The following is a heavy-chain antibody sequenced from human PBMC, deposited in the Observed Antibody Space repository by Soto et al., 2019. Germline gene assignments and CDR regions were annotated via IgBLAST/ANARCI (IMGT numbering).Heavy chain of an antibody. D-gene: IGHD3-22*01. J-gene: IGHJ6*02. CDR3: ARSYYYDSSGYTRPPYYYGMDV. V-gene: IGHV1-69*06. Sequence: SVKVSCKASGGTFSSYAISWVRQAPGQGLEWMGGIIPIFGTANYAQKFQGRVTITADKSTSTAYMELSSLRSEDTAVYYCARSYYYDSSGYTRPPYYYGMDVWGQGTTVTVSS. CDR2: IIPIFGTA. CDR1: GGTFSSYA.